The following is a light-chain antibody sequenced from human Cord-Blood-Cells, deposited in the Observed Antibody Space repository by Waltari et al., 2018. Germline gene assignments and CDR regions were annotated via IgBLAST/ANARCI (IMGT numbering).Light chain of an antibody. J-gene: IGLJ2*01. CDR3: CSYAGSSTFVV. V-gene: IGLV2-23*03. CDR2: EGS. CDR1: SSDVGGYNL. Sequence: QSALTQPASVSGSPGQSITISCTGTSSDVGGYNLFSWYQQHSGQAPKLMIYEGSNRPSLVANRFSCSKSGNTASLTISGLQAEDEADYYCCSYAGSSTFVVFGGGTKLTVL.